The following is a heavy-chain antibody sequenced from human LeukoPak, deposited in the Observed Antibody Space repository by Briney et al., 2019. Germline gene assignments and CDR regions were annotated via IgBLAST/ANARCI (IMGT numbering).Heavy chain of an antibody. J-gene: IGHJ4*02. V-gene: IGHV3-23*01. Sequence: PGGSLRLSCAASGFTFSAYNMNWVRQAPGKGLEWVSAISGSGGSTYYADSVKGRFTISRDNSKNTLYLQMNSLRAEDTAVYYCAKGTGYSSSWCHYWGQGTLVTVPS. D-gene: IGHD6-13*01. CDR1: GFTFSAYN. CDR2: ISGSGGST. CDR3: AKGTGYSSSWCHY.